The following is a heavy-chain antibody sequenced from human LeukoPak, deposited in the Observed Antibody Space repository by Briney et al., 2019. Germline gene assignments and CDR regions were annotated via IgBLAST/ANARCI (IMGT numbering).Heavy chain of an antibody. CDR1: GFTFGSYW. J-gene: IGHJ6*02. CDR3: ARGGGLDV. D-gene: IGHD3-16*01. Sequence: GGSLRLSCAASGFTFGSYWMNWARQAPGKGLEWVASINHNGNVNYYVDSVKGRFTISRDNAKNSLYLQMSNLRAEDTAVYFCARGGGLDVWGQGATVTISS. CDR2: INHNGNVN. V-gene: IGHV3-7*03.